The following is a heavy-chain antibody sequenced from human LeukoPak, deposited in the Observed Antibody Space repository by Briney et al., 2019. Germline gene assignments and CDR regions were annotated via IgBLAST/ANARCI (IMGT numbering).Heavy chain of an antibody. CDR2: ISYDGTSK. Sequence: PGGPLRLSCAASGFTFSGSGMHWVRQAPGKGLEWVATISYDGTSKYYAGSVKGRFTISRDKSKNTLYLQMNSLTAEDTAVYYCATTLTTYLDYWGHGTLVTVSS. V-gene: IGHV3-30*03. J-gene: IGHJ4*01. CDR1: GFTFSGSG. D-gene: IGHD4-11*01. CDR3: ATTLTTYLDY.